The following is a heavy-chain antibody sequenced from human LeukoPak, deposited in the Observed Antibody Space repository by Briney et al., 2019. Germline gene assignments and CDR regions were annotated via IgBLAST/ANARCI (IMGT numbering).Heavy chain of an antibody. Sequence: GGSLRLSCAASGFIFSDYYMSWIRQAPGKGLEWVSYISSSGSTIYYADSVKGRFTISRDNAKNSLYLQMNSLRAEDTAVYYCARDIYYYYYMDVWGKGTTVTVSS. CDR2: ISSSGSTI. CDR3: ARDIYYYYYMDV. CDR1: GFIFSDYY. J-gene: IGHJ6*03. V-gene: IGHV3-11*04.